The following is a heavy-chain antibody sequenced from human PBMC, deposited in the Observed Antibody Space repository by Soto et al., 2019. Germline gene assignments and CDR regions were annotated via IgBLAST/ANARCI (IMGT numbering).Heavy chain of an antibody. Sequence: GGSLRLSCAASGFTFSSYEMNWVRQAPGKGLEWVSYISSSGSTIYYADSVKGRFTISRDNAKNSLYLQMNSLRAEDTAVYYCARGGYDFWSGYYTYFDYWSQGTLVTVSS. V-gene: IGHV3-48*03. D-gene: IGHD3-3*01. CDR3: ARGGYDFWSGYYTYFDY. CDR1: GFTFSSYE. CDR2: ISSSGSTI. J-gene: IGHJ4*02.